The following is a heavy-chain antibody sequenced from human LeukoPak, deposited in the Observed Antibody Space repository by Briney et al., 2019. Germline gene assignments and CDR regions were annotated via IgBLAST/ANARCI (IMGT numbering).Heavy chain of an antibody. CDR2: IKRKSDGGRI. CDR3: TTLNYGADYYYGMDV. Sequence: GGSLRLSCAASGFTFSNAWMSWVRQAPGKGLEWVGRIKRKSDGGRIDYAAPVKGRFTISGDDSKNTLYLQMNSLKTEDTAVYFCTTLNYGADYYYGMDVWGQGTTVTVSS. J-gene: IGHJ6*02. CDR1: GFTFSNAW. V-gene: IGHV3-15*01. D-gene: IGHD4-17*01.